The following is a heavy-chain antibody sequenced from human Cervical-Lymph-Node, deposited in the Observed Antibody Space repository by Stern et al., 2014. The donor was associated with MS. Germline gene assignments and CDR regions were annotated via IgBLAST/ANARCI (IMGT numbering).Heavy chain of an antibody. CDR2: ITNVGST. D-gene: IGHD1-1*01. CDR3: ARDTSSPERSDW. V-gene: IGHV3-53*01. CDR1: GFTVSRDY. Sequence: DVQLVESGGGVTQPGGSLRLSCTASGFTVSRDYMTWVRQAPGKGLEWVSLITNVGSTFYTDSVKGRFTISRDDSKNTVYLHMTSLRAEDTAMYYCARDTSSPERSDWWGQGTLVTVSS. J-gene: IGHJ4*02.